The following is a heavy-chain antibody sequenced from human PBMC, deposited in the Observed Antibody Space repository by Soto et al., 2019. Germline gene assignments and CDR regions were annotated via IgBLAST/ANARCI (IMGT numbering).Heavy chain of an antibody. CDR1: GYTFNNFN. CDR3: AIDRDNSGYSNDFLDF. J-gene: IGHJ3*01. V-gene: IGHV1-18*01. D-gene: IGHD5-12*01. CDR2: SGAYNGNT. Sequence: QVQLGQSGPEVKKPGASVRVSCKTSGYTFNNFNINWVRQAPGQGLEWMGWSGAYNGNTNSAERFQGRGTMTRDTSTPTAYMDLQRLRSADTAVYYCAIDRDNSGYSNDFLDFWGQGTMVIVSS.